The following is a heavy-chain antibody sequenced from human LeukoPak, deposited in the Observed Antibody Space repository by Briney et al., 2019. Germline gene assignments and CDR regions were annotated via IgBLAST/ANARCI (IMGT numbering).Heavy chain of an antibody. D-gene: IGHD4-11*01. J-gene: IGHJ5*02. V-gene: IGHV5-51*01. Sequence: GESLKISCKGSGYSFTSYWIGWVRQMPGKGLEWMGIIYPGDSGTRYSPSFQGQVTISADKSISTAYLQWSSLKASDTAMYYCARLRRYSNYYQDNRFDPWGQGTLVTVSS. CDR3: ARLRRYSNYYQDNRFDP. CDR1: GYSFTSYW. CDR2: IYPGDSGT.